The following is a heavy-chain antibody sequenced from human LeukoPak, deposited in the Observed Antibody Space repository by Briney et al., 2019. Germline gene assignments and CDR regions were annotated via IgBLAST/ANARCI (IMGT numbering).Heavy chain of an antibody. Sequence: ASETLSLTCTVSGDSIITYYWSWIRQPPGKGLEWIGYMYYSGSTNYNPSLKSRVPISVDKSRNQFSLTLSSVTAADTAVYYCARHSRGYDSEFGYWGQGTLVTVSS. V-gene: IGHV4-59*08. CDR3: ARHSRGYDSEFGY. CDR1: GDSIITYY. CDR2: MYYSGST. J-gene: IGHJ4*02. D-gene: IGHD5-12*01.